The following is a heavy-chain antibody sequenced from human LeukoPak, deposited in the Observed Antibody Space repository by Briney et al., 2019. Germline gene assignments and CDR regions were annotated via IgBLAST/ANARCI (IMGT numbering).Heavy chain of an antibody. CDR3: ARRSVRGVLSRNYYYMDV. V-gene: IGHV1-18*01. D-gene: IGHD3-10*01. CDR1: GYTFTNYG. J-gene: IGHJ6*03. CDR2: ISAYNGNT. Sequence: ASVKVSCKASGYTFTNYGISWVRQAPGQGLEWMGWISAYNGNTNYAQKLQGRVTMTTDTSTSTAYMELRSLRSDDTAVYYCARRSVRGVLSRNYYYMDVWGKGTTVTISS.